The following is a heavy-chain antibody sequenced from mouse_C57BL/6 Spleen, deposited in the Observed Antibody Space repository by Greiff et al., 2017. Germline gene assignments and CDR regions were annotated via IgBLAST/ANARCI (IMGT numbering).Heavy chain of an antibody. CDR1: GYTFTDYE. J-gene: IGHJ4*01. CDR2: IDPETGGT. Sequence: VKLMESGAELVRPGASVTLSCKASGYTFTDYEMHWVKQTPVHGLEWIGAIDPETGGTAYNQKFKGKAILTADKSSSTAYMELRSLTSEDSAVYYCTRRDYGYAMDYWGQGTSVTVSS. CDR3: TRRDYGYAMDY. D-gene: IGHD2-4*01. V-gene: IGHV1-15*01.